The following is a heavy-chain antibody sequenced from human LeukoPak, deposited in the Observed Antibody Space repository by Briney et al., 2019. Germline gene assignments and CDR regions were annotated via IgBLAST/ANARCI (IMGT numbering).Heavy chain of an antibody. CDR3: AKDKVSYYYDSSGYYYGY. Sequence: GGSRRLSCAASGFTVSSYAMSWVRQAPGKGLEWVSAISGSGGSTYYADSVKGRFTISRDNSKNTLYLQMNSLRAEDTAVYYCAKDKVSYYYDSSGYYYGYWGQGTLVTVSS. V-gene: IGHV3-23*01. CDR2: ISGSGGST. CDR1: GFTVSSYA. J-gene: IGHJ4*02. D-gene: IGHD3-22*01.